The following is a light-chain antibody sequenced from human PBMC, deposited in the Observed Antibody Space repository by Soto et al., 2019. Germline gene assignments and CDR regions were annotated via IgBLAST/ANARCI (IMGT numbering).Light chain of an antibody. CDR1: QSISAK. V-gene: IGKV1-5*01. J-gene: IGKJ4*01. CDR3: KKFFVYWVT. CDR2: DAS. Sequence: DIQMTQSPSTLSASVGDRVTITCRASQSISAKLAWYQQKPGKPPKVLIHDASNLESGVPSRFSGSGSGTKFTLAVSSLLFDVFAIYYCKKFFVYWVTFGGGTK.